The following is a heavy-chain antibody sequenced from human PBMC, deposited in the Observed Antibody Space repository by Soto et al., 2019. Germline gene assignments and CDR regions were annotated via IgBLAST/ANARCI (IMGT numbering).Heavy chain of an antibody. Sequence: SVKVSCKASGFTFTSSAVQWVRQARGQRLEWIGWIVVGSGNTNYAQKFQERVTITRDMSTSTAYMELSSLRSEDTAVYYCAADLPEFSSSSSGMDVWGQGTKVTVSS. CDR3: AADLPEFSSSSSGMDV. V-gene: IGHV1-58*01. D-gene: IGHD6-6*01. CDR1: GFTFTSSA. J-gene: IGHJ6*02. CDR2: IVVGSGNT.